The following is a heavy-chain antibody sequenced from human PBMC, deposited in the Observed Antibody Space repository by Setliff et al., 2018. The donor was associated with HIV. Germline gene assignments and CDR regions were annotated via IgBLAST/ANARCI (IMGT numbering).Heavy chain of an antibody. V-gene: IGHV3-23*01. CDR2: ISDSGRSI. J-gene: IGHJ6*02. CDR1: GFTFNMFW. Sequence: PGGSLRLSCAASGFTFNMFWMSWVRQSPGKGLEWVSGISDSGRSIHYTASVKGRFTISRDNSKNTLYLQMNSLRDEDTAVYFCAKDGSDNFWSGYYVVARRGMDVWGQGTTVTVSS. D-gene: IGHD3-3*01. CDR3: AKDGSDNFWSGYYVVARRGMDV.